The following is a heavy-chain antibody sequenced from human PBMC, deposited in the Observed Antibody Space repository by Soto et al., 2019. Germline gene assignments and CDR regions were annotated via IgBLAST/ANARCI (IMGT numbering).Heavy chain of an antibody. D-gene: IGHD2-15*01. CDR1: GFSFSVYG. V-gene: IGHV3-33*01. CDR2: IWYDASKQ. Sequence: QVQLVESGGGVVQPGRSLRLSCETTGFSFSVYGMHWLSQAPGKGLEWVAVIWYDASKQFYAASVEGRFTISRDNSKAILYLQMNSLRAEETAVYYCAAWAEGATEVHWGQGALVTVSS. J-gene: IGHJ4*02. CDR3: AAWAEGATEVH.